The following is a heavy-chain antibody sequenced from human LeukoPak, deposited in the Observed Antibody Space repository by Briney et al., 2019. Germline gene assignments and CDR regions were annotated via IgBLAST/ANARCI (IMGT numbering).Heavy chain of an antibody. J-gene: IGHJ4*02. CDR1: GFTFSSLA. V-gene: IGHV3-23*01. Sequence: GVCLRLSCAASGFTFSSLAMTWVRQAPGKGLEWVAAISGGGGNTYYADSVKGRFTISRDNSKNTLYLQMNSLRAEDTALYYCAKGYSSGWPYYFDYWGQGTLATVSS. CDR2: ISGGGGNT. CDR3: AKGYSSGWPYYFDY. D-gene: IGHD6-25*01.